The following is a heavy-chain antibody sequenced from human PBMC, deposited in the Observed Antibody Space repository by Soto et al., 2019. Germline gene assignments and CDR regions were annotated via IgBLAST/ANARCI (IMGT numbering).Heavy chain of an antibody. CDR1: GFTFSSYG. CDR2: IWYDGSKK. J-gene: IGHJ4*02. D-gene: IGHD4-17*01. V-gene: IGHV3-33*01. Sequence: QVQLVESGGGVVQPGRSLRLSCAASGFTFSSYGMHWVRQAPGKGLEWVAGIWYDGSKKYYADSVKGRFTIPRDNSKNTLYLQMNTLRAEDTAVYYCARVVDYGDYYFDYWGQGTMVPVSS. CDR3: ARVVDYGDYYFDY.